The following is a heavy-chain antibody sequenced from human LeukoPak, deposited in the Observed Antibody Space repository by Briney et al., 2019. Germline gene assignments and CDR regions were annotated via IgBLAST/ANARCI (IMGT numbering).Heavy chain of an antibody. CDR2: VSSSSSTI. D-gene: IGHD6-25*01. J-gene: IGHJ6*03. Sequence: PGGSLRLSCAASGFTVSSNYMSWVRQAPGKGLEWVSYVSSSSSTIYYADSVKGRFTISRDNAKNSLYLQMNSLRADDTAVYYCARFAAGGSYYYMDVWGKGTTVTVSS. CDR3: ARFAAGGSYYYMDV. CDR1: GFTVSSNY. V-gene: IGHV3-48*01.